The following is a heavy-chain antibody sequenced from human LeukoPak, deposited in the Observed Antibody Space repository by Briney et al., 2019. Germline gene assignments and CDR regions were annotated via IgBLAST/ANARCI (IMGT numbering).Heavy chain of an antibody. Sequence: PSQTLSPTCTVSGGSISSGSYYWSWIRQPAGKGLEWIGRIYTSGSTNYNPSLKSRVTISVDTSKNQFSLKLSSVTAADTAVYYCARTHSSGWSGSYWYFDLWGRGTLVTVSS. CDR3: ARTHSSGWSGSYWYFDL. V-gene: IGHV4-61*02. J-gene: IGHJ2*01. D-gene: IGHD6-19*01. CDR1: GGSISSGSYY. CDR2: IYTSGST.